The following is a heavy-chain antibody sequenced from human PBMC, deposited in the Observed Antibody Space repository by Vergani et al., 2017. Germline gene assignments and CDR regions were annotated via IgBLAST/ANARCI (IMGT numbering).Heavy chain of an antibody. J-gene: IGHJ1*01. CDR2: ISGSGGST. V-gene: IGHV3-23*01. CDR3: ARDGDSSGYYHEYFQH. Sequence: EVQLLESGGGLVQPGGSLRLSCAASGFTFSSYAMSWVRQAPGKGLEWVSAISGSGGSTYYADSVKGRFTISRDNSKNTLYLQMNSLRAEDTAVYYCARDGDSSGYYHEYFQHWGQGTLVTVSS. D-gene: IGHD3-22*01. CDR1: GFTFSSYA.